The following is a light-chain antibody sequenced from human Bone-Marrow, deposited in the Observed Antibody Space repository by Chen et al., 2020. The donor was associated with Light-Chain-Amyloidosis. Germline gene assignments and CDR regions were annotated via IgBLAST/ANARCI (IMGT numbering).Light chain of an antibody. J-gene: IGLJ3*02. CDR3: QVWDRCSDRPV. Sequence: SYVLTQPYSVSAAPGQTATIACGGNNIGSTSVHWYQQTPGQAPLLVVYDDSDRTSGIPERLSGSNSGNTATLTISRVEAGDEADYYCQVWDRCSDRPVFGGGTKLTVL. CDR2: DDS. CDR1: NIGSTS. V-gene: IGLV3-21*02.